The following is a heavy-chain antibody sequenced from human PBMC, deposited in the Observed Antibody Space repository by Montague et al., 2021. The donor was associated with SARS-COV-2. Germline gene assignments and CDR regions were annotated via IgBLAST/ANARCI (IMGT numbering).Heavy chain of an antibody. CDR2: IYHSGST. CDR1: GYSISSGYY. D-gene: IGHD2-15*01. Sequence: SETLSLTCTVSGYSISSGYYWGWIRQPPGKGLEWIGSIYHSGSTYYNPSLKSRVTISVDTPKNQFSLKLSSVTAADTAVYYCARERRYCSGGSCYSGWFDPWGQGTLVIVSS. CDR3: ARERRYCSGGSCYSGWFDP. V-gene: IGHV4-38-2*02. J-gene: IGHJ5*02.